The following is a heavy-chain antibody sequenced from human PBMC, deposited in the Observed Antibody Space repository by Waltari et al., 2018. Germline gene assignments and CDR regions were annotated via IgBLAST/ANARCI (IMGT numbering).Heavy chain of an antibody. V-gene: IGHV3-30-3*01. CDR1: GFTFSSYA. CDR3: ARDLSITMVQGAYDAFDI. J-gene: IGHJ3*02. CDR2: ISYDGSNK. D-gene: IGHD3-10*01. Sequence: QVQLVESGGGVVQPGRSLRLSCAASGFTFSSYAMHWVRQAPGKGLEWVAVISYDGSNKYYADSVKGRFTISRDNSKNTLYLQMNSLRAEDTAVYYCARDLSITMVQGAYDAFDIWGQGTMVTVSS.